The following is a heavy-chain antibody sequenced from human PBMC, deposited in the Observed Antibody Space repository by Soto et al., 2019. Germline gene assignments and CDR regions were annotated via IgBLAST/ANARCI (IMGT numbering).Heavy chain of an antibody. J-gene: IGHJ4*02. CDR3: ARADQGYCSGGSCYTFDY. V-gene: IGHV3-30-3*01. CDR1: GFTFSSYA. Sequence: PVGSLRLSCAASGFTFSSYAMHWVRQAPGKGLEWVAVISNGGSNRYFADSMKGRFTISRDNSRNTLYLQMNSLRTEDTAVYYCARADQGYCSGGSCYTFDYWGQGTLVTVSS. D-gene: IGHD2-15*01. CDR2: ISNGGSNR.